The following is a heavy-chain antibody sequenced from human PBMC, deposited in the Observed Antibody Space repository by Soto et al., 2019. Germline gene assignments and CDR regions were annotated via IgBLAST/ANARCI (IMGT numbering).Heavy chain of an antibody. J-gene: IGHJ6*02. D-gene: IGHD3-16*01. V-gene: IGHV3-33*01. CDR3: ARGGKNYYYYYGMDV. Sequence: GGSLRLSCAASGFTFSSYGMHWVRQAPGKGLEWVAVIWYDGSNKYYADSVKGRFTISRDNSKNTLYLQMNSLRAEDTAVYYCARGGKNYYYYYGMDVWGQGTTVTVSS. CDR1: GFTFSSYG. CDR2: IWYDGSNK.